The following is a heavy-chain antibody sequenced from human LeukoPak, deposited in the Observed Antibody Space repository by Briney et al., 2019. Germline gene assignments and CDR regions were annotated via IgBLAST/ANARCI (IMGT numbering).Heavy chain of an antibody. CDR2: IYYSGSS. V-gene: IGHV4-39*01. J-gene: IGHJ4*02. Sequence: SETLSLTCSVFGGSISSSSYYWGWIRQPPGKGLEWIGSIYYSGSSYYNPSLKSRVTISVDTSKNQFSLKLTSVTAADTAVYYSARRDCTSTTCYAGSYYFDYWGQGTLVTVSS. CDR3: ARRDCTSTTCYAGSYYFDY. D-gene: IGHD2-2*01. CDR1: GGSISSSSYY.